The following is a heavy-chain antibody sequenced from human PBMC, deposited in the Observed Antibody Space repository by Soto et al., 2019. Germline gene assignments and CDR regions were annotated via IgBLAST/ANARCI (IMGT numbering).Heavy chain of an antibody. CDR2: IYYSGST. CDR3: ARGGGYSYGFTNY. Sequence: LTCTVSGGSISSYYWSWIRQPPGKGLEWIGYIYYSGSTNYNPSLKSRVTISVDTSRNQFSLKLSSVTAADTAVYYCARGGGYSYGFTNYWGQGTLVTVSS. CDR1: GGSISSYY. D-gene: IGHD5-18*01. J-gene: IGHJ4*02. V-gene: IGHV4-59*01.